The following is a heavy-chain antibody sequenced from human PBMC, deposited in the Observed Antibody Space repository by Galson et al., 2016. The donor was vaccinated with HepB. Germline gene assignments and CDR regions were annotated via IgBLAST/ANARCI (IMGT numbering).Heavy chain of an antibody. V-gene: IGHV1-2*04. CDR1: GYTFSGYY. D-gene: IGHD5-12*01. CDR2: INPNSGGT. CDR3: AKWPPRASLGRQGGFQN. Sequence: SVKVSCKASGYTFSGYYMHWVRQAPGQGLEWMGWINPNSGGTTYAQKFQGWVTMTSDTSISTAYMELSSLRFNDTAVYYCAKWPPRASLGRQGGFQNWGQGTLVTVSS. J-gene: IGHJ4*01.